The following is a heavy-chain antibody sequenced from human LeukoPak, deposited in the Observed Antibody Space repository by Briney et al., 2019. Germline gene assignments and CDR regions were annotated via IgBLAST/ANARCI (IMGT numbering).Heavy chain of an antibody. V-gene: IGHV4-34*01. CDR3: ARGRSGHYDFWSGYPRYYGMDV. Sequence: PSETLSLTCAVYGGSFSTYYWSWIRQPPGKGLEWIGEINHSGNTNYNPSLKSRVTISVDTSKNQFSLKLSSVTAADTAVYYCARGRSGHYDFWSGYPRYYGMDVWGQGTTVTVSS. D-gene: IGHD3-3*01. J-gene: IGHJ6*02. CDR2: INHSGNT. CDR1: GGSFSTYY.